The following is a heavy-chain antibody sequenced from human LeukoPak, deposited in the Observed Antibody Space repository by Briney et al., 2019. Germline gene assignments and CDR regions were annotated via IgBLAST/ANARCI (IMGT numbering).Heavy chain of an antibody. D-gene: IGHD4-17*01. V-gene: IGHV1-69*04. CDR3: ARDRGTTVTTEVDY. CDR1: GGTFSSYA. J-gene: IGHJ4*02. CDR2: IIPILGIA. Sequence: SVKVSCKASGGTFSSYAISWVRQAPGQGLEWMGRIIPILGIANYAQKFQGRVTITADKSTSTAYMELRSLRSDDTAVYYCARDRGTTVTTEVDYWGQGTLVTVSS.